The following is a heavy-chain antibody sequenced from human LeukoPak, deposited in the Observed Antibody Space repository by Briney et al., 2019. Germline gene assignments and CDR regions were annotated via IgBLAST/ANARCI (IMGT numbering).Heavy chain of an antibody. CDR1: GFTFSSYA. CDR2: ISGSGDNT. CDR3: ARAENY. V-gene: IGHV3-23*01. J-gene: IGHJ4*02. Sequence: GGSLRLSCAASGFTFSSYAMNWVRQAPGKGLEWVSIISGSGDNTYYTDSVKGRFTISRDNSKNTLYLQMNSLRAEDTAVYYCARAENYWGQGTLVTVSS. D-gene: IGHD5-24*01.